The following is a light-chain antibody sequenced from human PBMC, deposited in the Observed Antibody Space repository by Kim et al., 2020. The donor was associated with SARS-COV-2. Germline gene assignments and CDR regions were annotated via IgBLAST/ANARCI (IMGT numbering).Light chain of an antibody. CDR2: DAS. J-gene: IGKJ4*01. CDR1: HSVSSY. V-gene: IGKV3-11*01. CDR3: QQRFNWPLT. Sequence: VTPGKRATLSCMASHSVSSYFAWYQQKPGQAPRLLIYDASNRATGIPARFSGIESETDCTLTISSLEPEDFAIYYCQQRFNWPLTFGGGTKVDIK.